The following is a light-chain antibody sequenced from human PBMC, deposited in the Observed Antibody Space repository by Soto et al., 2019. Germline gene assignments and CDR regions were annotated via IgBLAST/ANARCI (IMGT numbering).Light chain of an antibody. J-gene: IGLJ1*01. CDR2: DVS. CDR1: SSDVGGYNY. CDR3: SSYTSSSASV. Sequence: QSALTQPASVSGSPGQSITISCTGTSSDVGGYNYVSWYQQHPGKAPKLMIYDVSNRPSGVSNRFSGSKSGNTASLTISGLQAEDEADYHCSSYTSSSASVFGPGTKLTVL. V-gene: IGLV2-14*03.